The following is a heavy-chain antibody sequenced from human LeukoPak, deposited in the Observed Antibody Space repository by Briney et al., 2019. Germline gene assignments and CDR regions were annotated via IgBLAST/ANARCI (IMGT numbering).Heavy chain of an antibody. CDR2: ISSSGGST. Sequence: GGSLRLSCAASGFTFDDYAMSWVRQTPGKGLEWVSGISSSGGSTDYAGSVKGRFTISRDDSRNTLYMQMSSLRAEDTAIYYCATRGNYREFDYWGQGTLVTVPS. CDR3: ATRGNYREFDY. D-gene: IGHD1-26*01. CDR1: GFTFDDYA. J-gene: IGHJ4*02. V-gene: IGHV3-23*01.